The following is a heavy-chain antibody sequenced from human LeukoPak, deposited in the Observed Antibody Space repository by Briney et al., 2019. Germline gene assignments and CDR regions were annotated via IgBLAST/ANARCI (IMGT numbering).Heavy chain of an antibody. Sequence: SETLSLTCTVSGXSISSYYWSWIRQPPGKGLEWIGYIYYSGSTNYNPSLKSRVTISVDTSKNQFSLKLSSVTAADTAVYYCARDLDNSGWYVFDYWGQGNLVTVSS. D-gene: IGHD6-19*01. V-gene: IGHV4-59*01. CDR1: GXSISSYY. CDR2: IYYSGST. J-gene: IGHJ4*02. CDR3: ARDLDNSGWYVFDY.